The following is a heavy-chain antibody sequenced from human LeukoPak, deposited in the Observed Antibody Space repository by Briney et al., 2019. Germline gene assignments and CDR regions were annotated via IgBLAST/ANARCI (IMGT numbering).Heavy chain of an antibody. CDR2: ISGSGGST. Sequence: GGSPRLSCAASGFTFSSYAMSRVRQAPGKGLEWVSAISGSGGSTYYADSVKGRFTISRDNSKNTLYLQMNSLRAEDTAVYYCAKDQAEDHFDYWGQGTLVTVSS. CDR3: AKDQAEDHFDY. D-gene: IGHD6-25*01. V-gene: IGHV3-23*01. CDR1: GFTFSSYA. J-gene: IGHJ4*02.